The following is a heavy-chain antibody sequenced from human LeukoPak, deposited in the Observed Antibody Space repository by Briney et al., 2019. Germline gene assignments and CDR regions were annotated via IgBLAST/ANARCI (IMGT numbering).Heavy chain of an antibody. J-gene: IGHJ4*02. V-gene: IGHV1-18*01. Sequence: GASVKVSCKASGYTFTSYGISWVRQAPGQGLEWMGWISAYNGNTDYAQKLQGRVTMTTDTSTSTAYMELRSLRSDDTAVYYCARNLYVSGSYYPGDYWGQGTLFTVSS. CDR1: GYTFTSYG. D-gene: IGHD3-10*01. CDR3: ARNLYVSGSYYPGDY. CDR2: ISAYNGNT.